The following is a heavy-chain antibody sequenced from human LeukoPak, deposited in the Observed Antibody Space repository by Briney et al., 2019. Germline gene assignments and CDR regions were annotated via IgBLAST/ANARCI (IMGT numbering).Heavy chain of an antibody. Sequence: ASVKVSCKASGYTFTGYYMHWVRQAPGQGLEWMGWINPNSGGTNYAQKFQGRVTMTRDTSISTAYMELSRLRSDDTAVYYCATHLGYCSSTSCYTSDYWGQGTLVPVSS. CDR3: ATHLGYCSSTSCYTSDY. V-gene: IGHV1-2*02. CDR1: GYTFTGYY. CDR2: INPNSGGT. J-gene: IGHJ4*02. D-gene: IGHD2-2*02.